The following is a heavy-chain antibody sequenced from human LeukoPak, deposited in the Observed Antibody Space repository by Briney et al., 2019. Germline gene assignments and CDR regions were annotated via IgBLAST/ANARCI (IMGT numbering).Heavy chain of an antibody. Sequence: SETLSLTCTVSGGSISSYYWSWIRQPAGKGLEWIGRIYTSGSTNYNPSLKSRVTMSVDTSKNQFSLKLSSVTAADTAVYYCARDENGYVWGSFRAWGQGTLVTVSS. CDR3: ARDENGYVWGSFRA. V-gene: IGHV4-4*07. J-gene: IGHJ5*02. CDR2: IYTSGST. CDR1: GGSISSYY. D-gene: IGHD3-16*02.